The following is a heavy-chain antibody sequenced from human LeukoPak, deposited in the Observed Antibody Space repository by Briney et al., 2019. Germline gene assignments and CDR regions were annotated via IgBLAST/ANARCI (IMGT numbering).Heavy chain of an antibody. V-gene: IGHV3-30*18. CDR3: AKDMVYSGYPSGYFDY. D-gene: IGHD5-12*01. J-gene: IGHJ4*02. CDR2: ISYDGSNE. Sequence: PGRSLRLSCAASGFTFSGYGMHWVRQAPGKGLEWVAVISYDGSNEYYADSVKGRFTISRDSSKNTLYLQMNSLRAEDTAVYYCAKDMVYSGYPSGYFDYWGQGTLVTVSS. CDR1: GFTFSGYG.